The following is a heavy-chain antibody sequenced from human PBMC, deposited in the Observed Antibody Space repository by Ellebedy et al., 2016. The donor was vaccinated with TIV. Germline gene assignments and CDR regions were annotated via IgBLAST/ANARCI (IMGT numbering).Heavy chain of an antibody. CDR3: AGRYFDY. V-gene: IGHV3-7*03. Sequence: GESLKISXAASGFTFSSYWMSWVRQAPGKGLEWVANIKQDGSERYYVDSVKGRFTISRDNAKNSLYLQMNSLRAEDTAVYYCAGRYFDYWGQGTLVTVSS. CDR1: GFTFSSYW. J-gene: IGHJ4*02. CDR2: IKQDGSER.